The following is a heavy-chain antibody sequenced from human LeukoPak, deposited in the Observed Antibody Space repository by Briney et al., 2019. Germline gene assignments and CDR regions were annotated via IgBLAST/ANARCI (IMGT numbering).Heavy chain of an antibody. CDR1: GFTFSSHW. CDR2: IKADGSEA. V-gene: IGHV3-7*01. CDR3: AGSDTIGYLPREWDYWYFDR. D-gene: IGHD3-22*01. Sequence: GGSLRLSCAASGFTFSSHWMSWVRQAPGKGLEWVGNIKADGSEAYHVDSVKGRFTISRDNARNSLFLQMNSLRVEDTAVYYCAGSDTIGYLPREWDYWYFDRWGRGTLVTVSS. J-gene: IGHJ2*01.